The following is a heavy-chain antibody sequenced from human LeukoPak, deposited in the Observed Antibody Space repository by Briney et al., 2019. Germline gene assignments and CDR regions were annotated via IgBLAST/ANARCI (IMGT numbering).Heavy chain of an antibody. D-gene: IGHD1-26*01. CDR1: GYTFTSYY. J-gene: IGHJ5*02. V-gene: IGHV1-46*01. Sequence: ASVKVSCKASGYTFTSYYMHWVRQAPGQGREWMGIINPSGGSTSYAQKFQVRVTMTRDMSTSTVYMELSSLRSEDTAVYYCASGWERLGGDWFDTWGQGTLVTVSS. CDR2: INPSGGST. CDR3: ASGWERLGGDWFDT.